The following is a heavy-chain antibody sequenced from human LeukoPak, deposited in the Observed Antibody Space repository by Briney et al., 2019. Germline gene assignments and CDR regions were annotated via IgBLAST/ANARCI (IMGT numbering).Heavy chain of an antibody. Sequence: SVKVSCKASRGTLSSYTISWVRQAPGQGLEWMGRIIPILGIANYAQKFQGRVTITADKSTSTAYMELSSLRSEDTAVYYCARGPGIAAAGTHYFDYWGQGTLVTVSS. V-gene: IGHV1-69*02. D-gene: IGHD6-13*01. J-gene: IGHJ4*02. CDR2: IIPILGIA. CDR1: RGTLSSYT. CDR3: ARGPGIAAAGTHYFDY.